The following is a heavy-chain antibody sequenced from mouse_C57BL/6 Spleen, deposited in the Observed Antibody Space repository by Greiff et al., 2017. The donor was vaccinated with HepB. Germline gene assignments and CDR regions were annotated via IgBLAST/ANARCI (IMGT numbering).Heavy chain of an antibody. CDR1: GCTFTDYN. D-gene: IGHD2-3*01. J-gene: IGHJ4*01. CDR3: ARPYDLYYAMDY. Sequence: EVKLQESGPELVKPGASVKIPCKASGCTFTDYNMDWVKQSHGKSLEWIGDINPNNGGTIYNQKFKGKATLTVDKSSSTAYMELRSLTSEDTAVYYCARPYDLYYAMDYWGQGTSVTVSS. V-gene: IGHV1-18*01. CDR2: INPNNGGT.